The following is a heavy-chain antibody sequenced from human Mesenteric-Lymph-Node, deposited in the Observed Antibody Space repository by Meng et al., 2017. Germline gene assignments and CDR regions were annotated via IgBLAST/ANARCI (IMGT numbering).Heavy chain of an antibody. V-gene: IGHV3-23*01. CDR3: AKDARRGYYYRGLDY. D-gene: IGHD3-22*01. Sequence: GESLKISCAASGFTFSSYAMSWVRQAPGKGLEWVSAISGSGGSTYYADSVKGRFTISRDNSKNTLYLQMNSLRAEDTAVYYCAKDARRGYYYRGLDYWGQGTLVTVSS. J-gene: IGHJ4*02. CDR1: GFTFSSYA. CDR2: ISGSGGST.